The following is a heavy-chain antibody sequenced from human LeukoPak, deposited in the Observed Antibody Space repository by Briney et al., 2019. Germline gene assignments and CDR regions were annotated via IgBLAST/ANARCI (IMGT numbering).Heavy chain of an antibody. CDR2: ISSSSSTI. V-gene: IGHV3-48*01. J-gene: IGHJ4*02. CDR3: ARGEKSNTY. CDR1: GFTLSTYT. Sequence: GGSLRLSCAASGFTLSTYTMNWVRQAPGKGLEWVSHISSSSSTIYYADSVKGRFTISRDNAKNSLYLQMNSLRAEDTAVYYCARGEKSNTYWGQGTLVTVSS.